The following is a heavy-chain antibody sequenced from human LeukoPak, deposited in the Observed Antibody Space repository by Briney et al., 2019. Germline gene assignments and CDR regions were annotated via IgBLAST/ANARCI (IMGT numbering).Heavy chain of an antibody. CDR3: TRAHDVGP. D-gene: IGHD3-10*01. CDR2: IRSKAYGGTT. CDR1: GFTFSDYY. Sequence: GGSLRLSCAASGFTFSDYYMSWFRQAPGKGLEWVGFIRSKAYGGTTEYAASVKGRFTISRDDSKSIAYLQMNSLKTEDTAVYYCTRAHDVGPWGQGTLVTVSS. V-gene: IGHV3-49*03. J-gene: IGHJ5*02.